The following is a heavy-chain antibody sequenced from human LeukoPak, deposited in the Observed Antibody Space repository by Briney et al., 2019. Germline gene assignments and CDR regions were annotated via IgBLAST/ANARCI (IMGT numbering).Heavy chain of an antibody. CDR2: ISSSNSDK. J-gene: IGHJ5*02. D-gene: IGHD1-26*01. CDR3: ARGPYSGRNGFDP. Sequence: GGSLTLSCAASGFTFSSYSMKWLGPAPGQGGTGVSSISSSNSDKHHEDPVKGRFTNTRDNAKDSLHLQMKRRKARDTAVYYCARGPYSGRNGFDPWGQGTLATASS. CDR1: GFTFSSYS. V-gene: IGHV3-21*01.